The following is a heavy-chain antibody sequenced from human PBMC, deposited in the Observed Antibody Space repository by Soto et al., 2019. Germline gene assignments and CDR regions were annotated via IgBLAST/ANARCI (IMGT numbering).Heavy chain of an antibody. D-gene: IGHD6-19*01. V-gene: IGHV4-59*08. CDR1: GGSISSYY. CDR3: ARHKGYSSPIDD. CDR2: IYYSGST. Sequence: SETLSLTCTVSGGSISSYYWSWIRQPPGKGLEWIGYIYYSGSTNYNPSLKSRVTISVDTSKNQFSLKLSSVTAADTAVYYCARHKGYSSPIDDRGQGTLVTVSS. J-gene: IGHJ4*02.